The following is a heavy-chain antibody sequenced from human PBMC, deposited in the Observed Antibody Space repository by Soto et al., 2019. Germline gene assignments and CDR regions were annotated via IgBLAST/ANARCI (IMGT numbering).Heavy chain of an antibody. CDR1: GGSISSCGYY. J-gene: IGHJ6*02. CDR2: IYYSGST. D-gene: IGHD3-10*01. CDR3: ATARGYRGTDV. V-gene: IGHV4-31*03. Sequence: SETLSLTCTVSGGSISSCGYYWSWIRQHPGKGLEWIGYIYYSGSTYYNPSLKSRVTISVDTSKNQFSLKLSSVTAADTAVYYCATARGYRGTDVWGQGTTVTVSS.